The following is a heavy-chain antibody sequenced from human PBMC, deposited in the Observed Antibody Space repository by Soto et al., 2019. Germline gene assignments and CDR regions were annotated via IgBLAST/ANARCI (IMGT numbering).Heavy chain of an antibody. Sequence: ASVKVSCKASGYTFTSYGISWVRQAPGQGLEWMGWISAYNGNTNYAQKLQGRVTMTTDTSTSTAYMELRSLRSDDTAVYYCARDRFGFGELFPSDYWGQGTLVTVSS. D-gene: IGHD3-10*01. V-gene: IGHV1-18*01. CDR2: ISAYNGNT. J-gene: IGHJ4*02. CDR1: GYTFTSYG. CDR3: ARDRFGFGELFPSDY.